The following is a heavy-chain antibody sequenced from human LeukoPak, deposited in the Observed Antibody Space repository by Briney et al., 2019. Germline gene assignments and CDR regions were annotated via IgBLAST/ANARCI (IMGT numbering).Heavy chain of an antibody. CDR3: ASGYCSGGSCQDAFDI. D-gene: IGHD2-15*01. CDR1: GFTFSSYS. CDR2: ISSSSSYI. V-gene: IGHV3-21*04. J-gene: IGHJ3*02. Sequence: GGSLRLSCAASGFTFSSYSMTWVRQAPGKGLGWVSSISSSSSYIYYADSVKGRFTISRDDAKNSPYLQMNSLRAEDTAVYYCASGYCSGGSCQDAFDIWGQGTMVTVSS.